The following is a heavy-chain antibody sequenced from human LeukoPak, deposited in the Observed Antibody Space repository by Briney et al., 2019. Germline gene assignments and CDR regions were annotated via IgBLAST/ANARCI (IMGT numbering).Heavy chain of an antibody. CDR1: GFTFSSYG. CDR3: GRAMEVYQLLPDY. Sequence: PGRSLRLSCAASGFTFSSYGMHWVRQAPGKGLEWVAVTWYDGSDKYYADSVKGRFTISRDNSNNTLHLQMNSLRAEDTAVYYCGRAMEVYQLLPDYWGQGTLVTVSS. V-gene: IGHV3-33*01. D-gene: IGHD2-2*01. J-gene: IGHJ4*02. CDR2: TWYDGSDK.